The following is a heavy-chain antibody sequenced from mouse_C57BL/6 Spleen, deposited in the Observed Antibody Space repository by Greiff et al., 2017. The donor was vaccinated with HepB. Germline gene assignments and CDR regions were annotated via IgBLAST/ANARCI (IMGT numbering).Heavy chain of an antibody. CDR1: GYAFSSYW. CDR3: ARRTRGYAMDY. V-gene: IGHV1-80*01. J-gene: IGHJ4*01. Sequence: QVQLQQSGAELVKPGASVKISCKASGYAFSSYWMNWVNQRPGKGLEWIGQIYPGDGDTNYNGKFKGKATLTADKSSSTAYMQLSSLTSEDSAVYFCARRTRGYAMDYWGQGTSVTVSS. CDR2: IYPGDGDT.